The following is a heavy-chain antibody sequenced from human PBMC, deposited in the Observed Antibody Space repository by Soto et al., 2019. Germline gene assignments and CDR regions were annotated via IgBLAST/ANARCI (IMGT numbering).Heavy chain of an antibody. CDR3: ARVRNYDFWSGSDTFDY. CDR1: GYTFTSYG. Sequence: ASVKVSCKASGYTFTSYGISWVRQAPGQGLEWMGWISAYNGNTNYAQKLQGRVTMTTDTSTSTAYMELRSLRSDDTAVYYCARVRNYDFWSGSDTFDYWGQGTLVTVSS. J-gene: IGHJ4*02. V-gene: IGHV1-18*01. D-gene: IGHD3-3*01. CDR2: ISAYNGNT.